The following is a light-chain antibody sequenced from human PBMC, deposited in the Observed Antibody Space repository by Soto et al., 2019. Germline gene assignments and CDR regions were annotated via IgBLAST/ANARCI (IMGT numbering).Light chain of an antibody. J-gene: IGKJ1*01. Sequence: EIVMTQSPATLSVSPGERATLSCRASQSVSSNLAWYQQKPGQAPRLLIYGASTRATGIPARFSGSGSWTEFTLTISSLQSEDFAVYYCQQYRKFGQGTKVEIK. CDR1: QSVSSN. V-gene: IGKV3-15*01. CDR3: QQYRK. CDR2: GAS.